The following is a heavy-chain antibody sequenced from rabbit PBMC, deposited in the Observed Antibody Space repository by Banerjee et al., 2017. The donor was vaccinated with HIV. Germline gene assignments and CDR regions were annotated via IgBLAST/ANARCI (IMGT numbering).Heavy chain of an antibody. CDR1: GFSFSNNYV. V-gene: IGHV1S40*01. CDR2: SYAGSSGSS. CDR3: ARGNYFIYSGVGYPYYL. D-gene: IGHD6-1*01. J-gene: IGHJ4*01. Sequence: QSLEESGGDLVKPEGSMKLTCTASGFSFSNNYVMCWVRQAPGKVLEWIACSYAGSSGSSYYASLAKGRFSIAKTSSTTVTLQVSSLTAADTATYFCARGNYFIYSGVGYPYYLWCPGTLVPVS.